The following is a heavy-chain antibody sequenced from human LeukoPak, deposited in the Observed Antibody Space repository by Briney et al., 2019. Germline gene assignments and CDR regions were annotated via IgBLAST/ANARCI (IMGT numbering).Heavy chain of an antibody. V-gene: IGHV3-7*01. CDR1: GFTLSSSW. CDR3: ARGGKDKYCSSMTCPFFDY. D-gene: IGHD2-2*01. CDR2: INQDGTEK. J-gene: IGHJ4*02. Sequence: PGGSLRLSCAAFGFTLSSSWMSWVRQAPGKGLEWVANINQDGTEKYYVDSVKGRLTISRDNAKNSLYLQMNSLRAEDTAVYYCARGGKDKYCSSMTCPFFDYWGRGTLVTVSS.